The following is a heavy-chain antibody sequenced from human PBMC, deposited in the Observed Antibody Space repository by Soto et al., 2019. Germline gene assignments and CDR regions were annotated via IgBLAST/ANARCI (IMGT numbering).Heavy chain of an antibody. CDR1: GGSISSYY. CDR2: IYYSGST. V-gene: IGHV4-59*01. CDR3: ARGAAAGTAIDY. D-gene: IGHD6-13*01. Sequence: QVQLQESGPGLVKPSETLSLTCTVSGGSISSYYWSWIRQPPGQGLEWIGYIYYSGSTNYNPSLKSRVTISVDTSKNQFSLKLSSVTAADTAVYYCARGAAAGTAIDYWGQGTLVTVSS. J-gene: IGHJ4*02.